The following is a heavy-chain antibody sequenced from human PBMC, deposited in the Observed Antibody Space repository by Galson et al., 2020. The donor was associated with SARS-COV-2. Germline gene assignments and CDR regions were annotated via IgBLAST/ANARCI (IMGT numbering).Heavy chain of an antibody. CDR2: IKQDGSEK. CDR3: ARVMYYYDSSGYYGGADY. CDR1: GFTFSSYW. Sequence: GGSLRLSCAASGFTFSSYWMSWVRQAPGKGLEWVANIKQDGSEKYYVDSVKGRFTISRDNAKNSLYLQMNSLRAEDTAVYYCARVMYYYDSSGYYGGADYWGQGTLVTVSS. J-gene: IGHJ4*02. V-gene: IGHV3-7*03. D-gene: IGHD3-22*01.